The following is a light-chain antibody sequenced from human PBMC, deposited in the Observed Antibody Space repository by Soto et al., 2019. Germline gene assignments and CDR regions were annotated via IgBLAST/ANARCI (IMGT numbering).Light chain of an antibody. CDR2: LGS. J-gene: IGKJ4*01. CDR1: QSLLHSNGYNC. Sequence: DIVMTQSPLSLPVTPGEPASISCRSSQSLLHSNGYNCLDWYLQKPGQSPQLLIHLGSNRAYGVPDRFSGSGSGTDVTLRISRVEAEDVGVYYCVQALQTPVTFGGGTKVEIK. CDR3: VQALQTPVT. V-gene: IGKV2-28*01.